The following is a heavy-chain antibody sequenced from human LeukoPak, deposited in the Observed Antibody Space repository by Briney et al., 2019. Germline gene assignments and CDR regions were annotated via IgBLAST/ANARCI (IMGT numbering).Heavy chain of an antibody. CDR3: ARSGFSTGFYLDF. V-gene: IGHV1-2*02. J-gene: IGHJ4*02. D-gene: IGHD6-19*01. Sequence: ASVKASCKASGYTFTGQFIHWLRQAPGQGLEWMGWIDPPSGAPHYAQKFQDTITLTRDTSIATAYMEVHRLQTDDTAVYYCARSGFSTGFYLDFWGQGTPISVSS. CDR2: IDPPSGAP. CDR1: GYTFTGQF.